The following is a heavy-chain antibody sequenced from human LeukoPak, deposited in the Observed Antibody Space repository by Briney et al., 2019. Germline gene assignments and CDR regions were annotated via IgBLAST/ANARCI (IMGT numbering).Heavy chain of an antibody. CDR3: ARDPDWGLKT. CDR2: ISTGGTT. CDR1: GFTVTSSH. Sequence: PGGSLKLSCAASGFTVTSSHMNWVRQAPGKGLEWVSVISTGGTTHYADSVKGRFIISRDNSKNTLYLQMNSLRVEDTAVYYCARDPDWGLKTWSLGTLVTVSS. J-gene: IGHJ4*02. V-gene: IGHV3-66*01. D-gene: IGHD3/OR15-3a*01.